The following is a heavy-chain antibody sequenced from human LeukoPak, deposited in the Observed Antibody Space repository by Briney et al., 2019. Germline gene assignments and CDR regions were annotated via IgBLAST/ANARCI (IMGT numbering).Heavy chain of an antibody. CDR1: GGSISSYY. CDR2: IYHSGST. V-gene: IGHV4-59*08. CDR3: ARHVAVRYFDL. Sequence: PSETLSLTCTVSGGSISSYYWSWIRQPPGKGLEWIGSIYHSGSTYYNPSLKSRVTISVDTSKNQFSLKLSSVTAADTAVYYCARHVAVRYFDLWGRGTLVTVSS. D-gene: IGHD3-22*01. J-gene: IGHJ2*01.